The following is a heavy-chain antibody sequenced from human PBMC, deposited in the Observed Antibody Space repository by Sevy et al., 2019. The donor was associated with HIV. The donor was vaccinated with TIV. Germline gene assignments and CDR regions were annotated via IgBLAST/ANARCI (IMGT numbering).Heavy chain of an antibody. CDR1: GGSISSYY. D-gene: IGHD3-10*01. CDR3: ARGGTMVRGVIPFDY. Sequence: SETLSLTCTVSGGSISSYYWSWIRQPAGKGLEWIGRIYTSGSTNYNPSLKSRVTMSVDTSKNQFSLKLSSVTAADTAVYDCARGGTMVRGVIPFDYWGQGTLVTVSS. V-gene: IGHV4-4*07. CDR2: IYTSGST. J-gene: IGHJ4*02.